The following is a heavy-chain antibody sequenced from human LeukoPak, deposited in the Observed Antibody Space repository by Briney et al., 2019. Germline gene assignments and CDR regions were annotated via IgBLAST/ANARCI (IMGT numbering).Heavy chain of an antibody. Sequence: GGSLRLSCAASGFTFDDYAMHWVRQAPGKGLEWVSGISWNSGFIDYADSVKGRFTISRDNSKNTLYLQMNSLRAEDTAVYYCTELTRGYSGIDIWGQGTMVTVSS. D-gene: IGHD2-15*01. CDR2: ISWNSGFI. CDR1: GFTFDDYA. V-gene: IGHV3-9*01. CDR3: TELTRGYSGIDI. J-gene: IGHJ3*02.